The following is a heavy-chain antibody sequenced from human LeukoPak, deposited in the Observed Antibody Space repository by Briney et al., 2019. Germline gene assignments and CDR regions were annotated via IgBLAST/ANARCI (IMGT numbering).Heavy chain of an antibody. J-gene: IGHJ3*02. CDR3: ARGPRKTRYYYDSSGYRGPAAFDI. Sequence: SETLSLTCAVYGGSFSGYYWSWIRQPPGKGLEWIGEINHSGSTNYNPSLKSRVTISVDTSKNQFSLKPSSVTAADTAVYYCARGPRKTRYYYDSSGYRGPAAFDIWGQGTMVTVSS. CDR2: INHSGST. V-gene: IGHV4-34*01. D-gene: IGHD3-22*01. CDR1: GGSFSGYY.